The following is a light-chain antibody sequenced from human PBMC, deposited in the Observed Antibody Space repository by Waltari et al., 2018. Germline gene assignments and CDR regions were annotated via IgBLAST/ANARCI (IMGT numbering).Light chain of an antibody. CDR3: AAWDDRLSGVV. J-gene: IGLJ2*01. CDR1: SSNTGITL. CDR2: RNS. Sequence: QSVLTQPPSASATPGQRLTLPCSGSSSNTGITLVYWYQQFPGTAPKLLPYRNSQRPSGVPDRFSGSRSGTSASLAISGLRSEDEADYYCAAWDDRLSGVVFGGGTKLTVL. V-gene: IGLV1-47*01.